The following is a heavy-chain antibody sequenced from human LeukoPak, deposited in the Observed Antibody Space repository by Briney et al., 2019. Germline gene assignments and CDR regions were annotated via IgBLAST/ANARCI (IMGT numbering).Heavy chain of an antibody. Sequence: PSETLSLTCAVYGGSFSGYYWSWIRQPPGKGLEWIGEINHSGSTNYNPSLKSRVTISVDTSKNQFSLKLSSVTAADTAVYYCARGDRYCSSTSCYVYWFDPWGQGTLVTVSS. CDR2: INHSGST. CDR1: GGSFSGYY. CDR3: ARGDRYCSSTSCYVYWFDP. V-gene: IGHV4-34*01. J-gene: IGHJ5*02. D-gene: IGHD2-2*01.